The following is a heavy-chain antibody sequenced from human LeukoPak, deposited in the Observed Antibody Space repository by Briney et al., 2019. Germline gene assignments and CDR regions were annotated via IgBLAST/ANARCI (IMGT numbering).Heavy chain of an antibody. CDR3: ARDPRYYYGMDV. V-gene: IGHV3-66*01. J-gene: IGHJ6*02. CDR1: GFTVSSNY. CDR2: IYSGGST. Sequence: GGSLRLSCAASGFTVSSNYMSWVRQAPGKGLEWVSVIYSGGSTYYADPVRGRFTISRDNSKNTLYLQMNSLRAEDTAVYYCARDPRYYYGMDVWGQGTTVTVSS.